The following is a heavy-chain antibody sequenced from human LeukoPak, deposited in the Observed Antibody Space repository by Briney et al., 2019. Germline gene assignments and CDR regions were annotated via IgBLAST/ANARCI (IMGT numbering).Heavy chain of an antibody. CDR3: TTEIAAAGHNWFDP. CDR2: IKSKTDGGTT. V-gene: IGHV3-15*01. J-gene: IGHJ5*02. D-gene: IGHD6-13*01. Sequence: GGSLRLSCAASGFTFSSYAMSWVRQAPGKGLEWVGRIKSKTDGGTTDYAAPVKGRFTISRDDSKNTLYLQMNSLKTEDTAVYYCTTEIAAAGHNWFDPWGQGTLVTVSS. CDR1: GFTFSSYA.